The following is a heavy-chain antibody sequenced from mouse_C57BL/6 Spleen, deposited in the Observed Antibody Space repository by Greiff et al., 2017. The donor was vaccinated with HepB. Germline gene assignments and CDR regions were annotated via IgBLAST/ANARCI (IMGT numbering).Heavy chain of an antibody. J-gene: IGHJ2*01. CDR2: INPGSGGT. CDR3: AIYYYGSSGYYFDY. D-gene: IGHD1-1*01. CDR1: GYAFTNYL. V-gene: IGHV1-54*01. Sequence: VKLQESGAELVRPGTSVKVSCKASGYAFTNYLIEWVKQRPGQGLEWIGVINPGSGGTNYNEKFKGKATLAADKSSSTAYMQLSSLTSEDSAVYFCAIYYYGSSGYYFDYWGQGTTLTVSS.